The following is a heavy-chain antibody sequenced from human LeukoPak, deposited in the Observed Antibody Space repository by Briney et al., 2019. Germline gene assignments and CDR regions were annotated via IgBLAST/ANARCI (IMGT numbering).Heavy chain of an antibody. CDR1: GGSISSRLYY. CDR3: ARGHGDYGY. Sequence: PSETLSLTCTVSGGSISSRLYYWGWIRQPPEKGLEWIGSINYSGTTYYKPSLKSRLTISLDTSKKQFSLRLNSVTAADTAVYYCARGHGDYGYWGQGTLVTVSS. J-gene: IGHJ4*02. V-gene: IGHV4-39*01. CDR2: INYSGTT. D-gene: IGHD4-17*01.